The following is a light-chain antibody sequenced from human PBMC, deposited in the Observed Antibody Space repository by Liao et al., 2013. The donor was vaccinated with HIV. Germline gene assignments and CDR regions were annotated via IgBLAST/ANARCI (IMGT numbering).Light chain of an antibody. CDR2: YDS. J-gene: IGLJ2*01. Sequence: SYELTQPPSVSVAPGKTAMITCGGNNIGSQSVHWYQQKPGQAPVLVIFYDSNRPSGIPERFSGSNSGNTATLTISRVEAGDEADYYCQVWDSSSDPVVFGEGPRLTVL. CDR1: NIGSQS. CDR3: QVWDSSSDPVV. V-gene: IGLV3-21*01.